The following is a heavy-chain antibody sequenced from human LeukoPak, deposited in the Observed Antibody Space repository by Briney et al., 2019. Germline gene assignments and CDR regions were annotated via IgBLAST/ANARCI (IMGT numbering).Heavy chain of an antibody. CDR1: GFTFRNYG. D-gene: IGHD3-22*01. CDR3: ARDYYGSSGYYYNWFDP. V-gene: IGHV3-30*02. CDR2: IRYDGSTK. Sequence: GGSLRLSCSASGFTFRNYGMHWVRQAPGKGLEWVAFIRYDGSTKYYADSVKGRFTISRDNSKNTLYLQMNSLRAEDTAVYYCARDYYGSSGYYYNWFDPWGQGTLVTVSS. J-gene: IGHJ5*02.